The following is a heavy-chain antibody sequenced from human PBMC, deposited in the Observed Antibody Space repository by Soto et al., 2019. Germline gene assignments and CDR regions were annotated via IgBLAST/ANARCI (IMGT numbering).Heavy chain of an antibody. J-gene: IGHJ4*02. CDR1: GYTFTGYY. Sequence: ASVKVSCKASGYTFTGYYMHCVRQAPGQGLEWMGWINPNSGGTNYAQKFQGRVTMTRDTSISTAYMELSRLRSDDTAVYYCARAQNIVGATTPVGYWGQGTLVTVSS. CDR3: ARAQNIVGATTPVGY. CDR2: INPNSGGT. V-gene: IGHV1-2*02. D-gene: IGHD1-26*01.